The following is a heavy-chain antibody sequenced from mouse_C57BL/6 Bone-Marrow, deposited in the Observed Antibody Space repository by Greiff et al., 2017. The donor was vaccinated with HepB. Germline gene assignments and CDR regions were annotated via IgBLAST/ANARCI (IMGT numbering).Heavy chain of an antibody. D-gene: IGHD4-1*01. CDR3: ARAGRDWYFDV. CDR1: GYTFTSYW. V-gene: IGHV1-74*01. J-gene: IGHJ1*03. Sequence: QVHVKQPGAELVKPGASVKVSCKASGYTFTSYWMHWVKQRPGQGLEWIGRIHPSDSDTNYNQKFKGKATLTVDKSSSTAYMQLSSLTSEDTAVYYCARAGRDWYFDVWGTGTTVTVSS. CDR2: IHPSDSDT.